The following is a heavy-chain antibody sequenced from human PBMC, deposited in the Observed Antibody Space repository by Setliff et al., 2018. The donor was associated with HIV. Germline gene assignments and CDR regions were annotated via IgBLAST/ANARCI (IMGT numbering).Heavy chain of an antibody. CDR2: IHVANSDT. D-gene: IGHD3-9*01. CDR3: ARQGDYDILTGYYRGPHDAFDI. J-gene: IGHJ3*02. V-gene: IGHV5-51*01. Sequence: PGESLKISCKGSGYKFINYWIGWVRQMPGTGLEWMGIIHVANSDTKYSPSFQGQVTISADKSIDTAYLQWSSLQASDSAMYYCARQGDYDILTGYYRGPHDAFDIWGQGTMVTVSS. CDR1: GYKFINYW.